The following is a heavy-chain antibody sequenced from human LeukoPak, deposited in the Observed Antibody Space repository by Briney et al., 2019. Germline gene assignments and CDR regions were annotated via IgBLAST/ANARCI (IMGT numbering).Heavy chain of an antibody. V-gene: IGHV3-21*01. J-gene: IGHJ4*02. D-gene: IGHD3-10*01. Sequence: GSLRLSCAASGCTFSSYSMNWVRQAPGKGLEWVSSISSTSGYIYYADSVKGRFTISRDNAKNSLYLQMNSLRAEDTAVYYCARDPTTYGSGSYYYYFDYWGQGTLVTVSS. CDR3: ARDPTTYGSGSYYYYFDY. CDR1: GCTFSSYS. CDR2: ISSTSGYI.